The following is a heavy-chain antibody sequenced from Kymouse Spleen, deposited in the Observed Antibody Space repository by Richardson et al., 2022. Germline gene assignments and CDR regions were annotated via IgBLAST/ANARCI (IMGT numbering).Heavy chain of an antibody. V-gene: IGHV4-4*02. J-gene: IGHJ6*02. CDR3: ARARGSGSYYFYYYYYGMDV. D-gene: IGHD3-10*01. CDR2: IYHSGST. Sequence: QVQLQESGPGLVKPSGTLSLTCAVSGGSISSSNWWSWVRQPPGKGLEWIGEIYHSGSTNYNPSLKSRVTISVDKSKNQFSLKLSSVTAADTAVYYCARARGSGSYYFYYYYYGMDVWGQGTTVTVSS. CDR1: GGSISSSNW.